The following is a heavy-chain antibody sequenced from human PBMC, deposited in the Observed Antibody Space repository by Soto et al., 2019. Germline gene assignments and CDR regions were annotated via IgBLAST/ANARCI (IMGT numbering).Heavy chain of an antibody. Sequence: QVQLQESGPGLVKPSGTLSLTCGVSSGSISSSNWWSWVRQPPGWGLEWIGEISHGGTTNYNPSLDSRVTRSLDKSVDLFSLKLSSVTAADTAVYYCATQTYSYNWHRWGQGTLVTVSS. J-gene: IGHJ5*02. CDR2: ISHGGTT. V-gene: IGHV4-4*02. CDR1: SGSISSSNW. CDR3: ATQTYSYNWHR. D-gene: IGHD1-1*01.